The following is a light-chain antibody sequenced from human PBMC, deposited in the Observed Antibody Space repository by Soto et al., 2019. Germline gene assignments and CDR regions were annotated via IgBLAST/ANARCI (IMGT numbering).Light chain of an antibody. J-gene: IGKJ1*01. V-gene: IGKV1-39*01. CDR1: QSISNH. CDR2: AAS. Sequence: DIQMTQSPSSLSASVEDRVIITCRASQSISNHLNWYQQKPGKASKLLIYAASSLQSGVPSRFSGSGSGTDFTLTISSLQPEDFATYYCQQSYSTSWTFGQGTKV. CDR3: QQSYSTSWT.